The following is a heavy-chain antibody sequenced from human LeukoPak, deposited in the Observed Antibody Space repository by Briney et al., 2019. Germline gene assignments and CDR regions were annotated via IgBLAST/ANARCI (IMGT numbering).Heavy chain of an antibody. CDR3: ARGHYYAMDV. J-gene: IGHJ6*02. Sequence: GGSLRLSCAASGFTFSSSAMSWVRQAPGKGLEWVSAISNNGGYTYYADSVKGRFTISRDNAKNTLFLQMNSLRAEDTAVYYCARGHYYAMDVWGQGTTVTVSS. CDR1: GFTFSSSA. V-gene: IGHV3-23*01. CDR2: ISNNGGYT.